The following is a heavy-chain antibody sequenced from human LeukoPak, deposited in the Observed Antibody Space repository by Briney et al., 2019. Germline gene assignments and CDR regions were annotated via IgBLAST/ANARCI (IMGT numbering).Heavy chain of an antibody. V-gene: IGHV1-46*01. J-gene: IGHJ4*02. CDR3: ARDWRPYYYDSSGYYSPIDY. CDR2: INPSGGST. D-gene: IGHD3-22*01. CDR1: GYTFTGYY. Sequence: ASVKVSCKASGYTFTGYYMHWVRQPPGQGLEWMGWINPSGGSTSYAQKFQGRVTMTRDTSTSTVYMELSSLRSEDTAVYYCARDWRPYYYDSSGYYSPIDYWGQGTLVTVSS.